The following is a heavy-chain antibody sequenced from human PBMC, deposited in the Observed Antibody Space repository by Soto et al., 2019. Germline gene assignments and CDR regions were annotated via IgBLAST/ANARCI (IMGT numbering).Heavy chain of an antibody. J-gene: IGHJ4*02. Sequence: PWGSLRLSCAASGFTFSNYAMSWVRQAPGKGLEWVSAISGSGDSTYYADSVKGRFTISRDNSKNTLYLQMNSLRVEDTAVYYCAKDRPRFLEWSYFDYWGLGTLVTVSS. CDR3: AKDRPRFLEWSYFDY. CDR1: GFTFSNYA. V-gene: IGHV3-23*01. CDR2: ISGSGDST. D-gene: IGHD3-3*01.